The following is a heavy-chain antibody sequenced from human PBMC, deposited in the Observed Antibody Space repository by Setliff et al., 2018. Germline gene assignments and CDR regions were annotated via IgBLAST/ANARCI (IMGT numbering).Heavy chain of an antibody. J-gene: IGHJ5*02. CDR2: IYYSGNT. CDR1: GGSISTSSY. D-gene: IGHD3-10*01. Sequence: TSETLSLTCTVSGGSISTSSYWGWIRQPPGKGLEWIGSIYYSGNTNYNPSFKSRVTISIDTSKNQFSLKVNSVTAADTAVYFCARVLVLGYNWFDPWGQGTLVTVSS. CDR3: ARVLVLGYNWFDP. V-gene: IGHV4-39*01.